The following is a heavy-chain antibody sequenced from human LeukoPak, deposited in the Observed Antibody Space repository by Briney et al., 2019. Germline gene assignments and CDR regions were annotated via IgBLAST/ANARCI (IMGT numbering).Heavy chain of an antibody. D-gene: IGHD5-18*01. CDR3: ARSAYNYGYVYFDH. Sequence: ASVKVSCKASGYTFTGCFIHYVRQAPGQGLEWMGWIDPNSDNIRYSETFKDRVTMTRDTSTNTAYMELSWLGSDDTVVYYCARSAYNYGYVYFDHWGQGTLVIVSS. J-gene: IGHJ4*02. CDR1: GYTFTGCF. CDR2: IDPNSDNI. V-gene: IGHV1-2*02.